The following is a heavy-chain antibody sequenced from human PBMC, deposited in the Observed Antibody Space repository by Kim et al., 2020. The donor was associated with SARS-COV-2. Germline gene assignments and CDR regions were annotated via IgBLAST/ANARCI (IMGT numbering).Heavy chain of an antibody. CDR2: IYNGGSR. CDR3: ARERYYYAGASYYLLDY. D-gene: IGHD3-10*01. Sequence: GGSLRLSCAASGFTVSSNYMSWVRQAPGKGLEWVSVIYNGGSRYFADSVKGRFTISIDNSKNTLYLQMTSLRAEDTAMYYCARERYYYAGASYYLLDYWGQGILVTVSS. CDR1: GFTVSSNY. V-gene: IGHV3-53*01. J-gene: IGHJ4*02.